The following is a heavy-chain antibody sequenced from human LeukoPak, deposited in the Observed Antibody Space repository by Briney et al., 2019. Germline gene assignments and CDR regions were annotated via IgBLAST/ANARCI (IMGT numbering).Heavy chain of an antibody. V-gene: IGHV3-7*01. CDR3: ATFSGAHHKTFDS. CDR2: IKQDGSDK. Sequence: GGSLRLSCAASGLTFRNYWMSWVRQAPGKGLEWVANIKQDGSDKFYVDSVNGRFTISRDNAKNSLYLQMNTLRAEDAAIYYCATFSGAHHKTFDSWGQGTLVTVSS. CDR1: GLTFRNYW. J-gene: IGHJ4*02. D-gene: IGHD1-14*01.